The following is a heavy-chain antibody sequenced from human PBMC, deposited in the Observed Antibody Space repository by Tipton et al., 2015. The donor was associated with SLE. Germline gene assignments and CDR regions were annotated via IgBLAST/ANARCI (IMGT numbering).Heavy chain of an antibody. CDR2: IYHSGST. CDR3: TRGGFREPDYYYYGMDV. J-gene: IGHJ6*02. CDR1: GGSITGHDDY. D-gene: IGHD3-10*01. V-gene: IGHV4-39*07. Sequence: TLSLTCTVSGGSITGHDDYWGWIRQPPGKGLEWIGSIYHSGSTYYNPSFKSRVTISVDKSKNQFSLRLSSVTAADTAVYYCTRGGFREPDYYYYGMDVWGQGTTVTVSS.